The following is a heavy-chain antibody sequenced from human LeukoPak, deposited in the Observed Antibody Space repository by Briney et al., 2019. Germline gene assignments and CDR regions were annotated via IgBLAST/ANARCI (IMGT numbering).Heavy chain of an antibody. CDR1: GFTFDDYA. V-gene: IGHV3-43D*03. Sequence: GGSLRLSCAASGFTFDDYAMHWVRHAPGKGLEWVSLISWEDGSTYYADSVKGRFTLSRDNSKNTLYLQMNSLRAEDTAVYYCAKGPSPVLGGGSYFDYWGQGTLVTVSS. D-gene: IGHD3-16*01. CDR3: AKGPSPVLGGGSYFDY. J-gene: IGHJ4*02. CDR2: ISWEDGST.